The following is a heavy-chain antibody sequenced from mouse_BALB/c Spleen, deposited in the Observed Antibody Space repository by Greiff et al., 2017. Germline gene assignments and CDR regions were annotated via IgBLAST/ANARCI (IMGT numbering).Heavy chain of an antibody. CDR3: ARRYYGSRDSLFDY. CDR1: GYAFSSYW. J-gene: IGHJ2*01. V-gene: IGHV1-80*01. D-gene: IGHD1-1*01. Sequence: QVQLQQSGAELVRPGSSVKISCKASGYAFSSYWMNWVKQRPGQGLEWIGQIYPGDGDTNYNGKFKGKATLTADKSSSTAYMQLSSLTSEDSAVYFCARRYYGSRDSLFDYWGQGTTLTVSS. CDR2: IYPGDGDT.